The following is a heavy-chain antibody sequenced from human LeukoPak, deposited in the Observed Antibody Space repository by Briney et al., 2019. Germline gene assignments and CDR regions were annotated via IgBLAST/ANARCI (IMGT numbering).Heavy chain of an antibody. CDR3: VRFVSGRLDY. V-gene: IGHV6-1*01. J-gene: IGHJ4*02. Sequence: SQTLSLTCDISGDSVSSNSATWDWIRQSPSRGLEWLGRTYYRSKWSNEYELSVRSRIIIDPDTSKNRFSLQLNSVTPEDTAIHYCVRFVSGRLDYWGQGSLVTVSS. CDR2: TYYRSKWSN. D-gene: IGHD6-19*01. CDR1: GDSVSSNSAT.